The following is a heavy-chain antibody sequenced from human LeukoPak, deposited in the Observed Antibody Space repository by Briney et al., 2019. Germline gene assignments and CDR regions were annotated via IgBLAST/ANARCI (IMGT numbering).Heavy chain of an antibody. D-gene: IGHD3-9*01. Sequence: GGSLRLSCAASGYTFTDHGMHWVRQAPGKGLEWVANIWFDESQEYYADTVKGRFTISRDVSKNTLYLQMNSLRVEDTAVYYCARARYYDILTGYVSAAFDIWGQGTMVTVSS. CDR1: GYTFTDHG. CDR3: ARARYYDILTGYVSAAFDI. V-gene: IGHV3-33*01. J-gene: IGHJ3*02. CDR2: IWFDESQE.